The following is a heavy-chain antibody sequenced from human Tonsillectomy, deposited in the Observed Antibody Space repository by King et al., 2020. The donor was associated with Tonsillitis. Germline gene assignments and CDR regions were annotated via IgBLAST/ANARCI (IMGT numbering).Heavy chain of an antibody. CDR3: ARQEMAAGDY. J-gene: IGHJ4*02. CDR1: GGSISSSSYY. D-gene: IGHD5-24*01. CDR2: VYYSGST. Sequence: QLQESGPGLVKPSETLSLTCTVSGGSISSSSYYWGWIRQPPGKGLEWIGSVYYSGSTYYNPALKSRVTNSVDTSKNQFSLKLGSVTAADTAVYYCARQEMAAGDYWGQGTLVTVSS. V-gene: IGHV4-39*01.